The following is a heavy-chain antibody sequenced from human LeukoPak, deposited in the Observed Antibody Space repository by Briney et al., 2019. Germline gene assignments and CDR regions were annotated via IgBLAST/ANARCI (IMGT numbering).Heavy chain of an antibody. Sequence: PGGSLRLSCTASGSTFGDYAMSWVRQAPGKGLAWVGFIRDKTYGGTTEYAASVKGRFTISRDDSRSIAYLHMNGLKTEDTAVYYCTRDRGYCSSTICSGWFDPWGQGTLVTVSS. CDR1: GSTFGDYA. CDR3: TRDRGYCSSTICSGWFDP. CDR2: IRDKTYGGTT. J-gene: IGHJ5*02. V-gene: IGHV3-49*04. D-gene: IGHD2-2*01.